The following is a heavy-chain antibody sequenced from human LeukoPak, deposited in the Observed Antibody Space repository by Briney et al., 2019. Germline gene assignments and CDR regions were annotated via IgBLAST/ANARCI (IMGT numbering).Heavy chain of an antibody. CDR3: ARDPSYYTGSGFDI. V-gene: IGHV3-7*01. CDR1: GFTFSTYW. J-gene: IGHJ3*02. CDR2: IKQDGSEK. Sequence: PGGSLRLSCAASGFTFSTYWMSWVRQAPGKGLEWVANIKQDGSEKYYVDSVKGRFTISRDNAKNSLYLQMNTLRPEDTAVYYCARDPSYYTGSGFDIWGQGTMVSVSS. D-gene: IGHD1-26*01.